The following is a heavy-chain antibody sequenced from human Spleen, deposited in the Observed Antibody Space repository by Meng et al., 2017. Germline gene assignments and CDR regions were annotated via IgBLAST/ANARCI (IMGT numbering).Heavy chain of an antibody. V-gene: IGHV4-30-4*01. CDR3: ARDRGGLGAFDY. Sequence: QPSGHGLFTTARTLSLPDTSAWAAMRSVEYVWSLTPHPPLKGLEWIAYIYYSGSTYYNPSLKSRVTISVDTSKNQCSLKLSSVTVADTAVYYCARDRGGLGAFDYWGQGTLVTVSS. D-gene: IGHD5-12*01. CDR1: WAAMRSVEYV. CDR2: IYYSGST. J-gene: IGHJ4*02.